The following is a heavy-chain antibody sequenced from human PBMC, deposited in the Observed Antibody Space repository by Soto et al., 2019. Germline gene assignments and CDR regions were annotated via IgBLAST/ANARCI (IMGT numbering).Heavy chain of an antibody. D-gene: IGHD6-19*01. CDR2: ITWNSGTF. CDR3: AREAISRGWSGGRKYYFDY. V-gene: IGHV3-9*01. CDR1: GFSFDDYA. Sequence: GGSLRLSCAASGFSFDDYAMHWVRQAPGKGLEWVSGITWNSGTFGYADSLKGRFTISRDNTENSLHLQMDSLRAEDTALYYCAREAISRGWSGGRKYYFDYWGQGTPVTVSS. J-gene: IGHJ4*02.